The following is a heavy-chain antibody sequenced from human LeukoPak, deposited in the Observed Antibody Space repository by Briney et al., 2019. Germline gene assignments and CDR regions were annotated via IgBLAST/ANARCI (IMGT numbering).Heavy chain of an antibody. CDR1: GFTFSSYA. CDR2: ISGSGGST. D-gene: IGHD3-10*01. J-gene: IGHJ4*02. CDR3: ARNQYYYGSGSYYRNLYYFDY. Sequence: GGSLRLSCAASGFTFSSYAMSWVRQAPGKGLEWVSAISGSGGSTYYADSVKGRFTISRDNSKNTLYLQMNSLRAEDTAVYYCARNQYYYGSGSYYRNLYYFDYWGQGTLVTVSS. V-gene: IGHV3-23*01.